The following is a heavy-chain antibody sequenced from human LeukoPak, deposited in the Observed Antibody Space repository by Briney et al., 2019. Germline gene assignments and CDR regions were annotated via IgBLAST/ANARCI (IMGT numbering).Heavy chain of an antibody. Sequence: HSQTLSLTCAISGDSVSSNSAAWNWIRQSPSRGLEWLGRTYYRSKWYSDSAVSVKSRITINPDTSKNQFSLQLNSVTPEDTAVYYCAKIQYSRSSGYFDYWGQGTLVTVSS. V-gene: IGHV6-1*01. CDR3: AKIQYSRSSGYFDY. CDR1: GDSVSSNSAA. D-gene: IGHD6-6*01. CDR2: TYYRSKWYS. J-gene: IGHJ4*02.